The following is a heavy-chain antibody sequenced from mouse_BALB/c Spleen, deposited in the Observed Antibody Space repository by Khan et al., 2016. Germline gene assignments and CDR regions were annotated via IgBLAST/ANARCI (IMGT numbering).Heavy chain of an antibody. J-gene: IGHJ3*01. CDR3: TRGWAWFAY. D-gene: IGHD1-1*02. CDR1: GYTFTDYE. Sequence: QVQLQQSGPELVRPGVSVKISCKGSGYTFTDYEMHWVRQTPVHGLEWIGAIHPGSGGTAYNQKFKGKATLTTDKSSSTAYMELSSLTSEDSAVYYWTRGWAWFAYWGQGTLVTVSA. V-gene: IGHV1-15*01. CDR2: IHPGSGGT.